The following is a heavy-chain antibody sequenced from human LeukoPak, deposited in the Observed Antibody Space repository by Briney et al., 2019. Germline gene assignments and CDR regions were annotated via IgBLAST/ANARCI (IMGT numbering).Heavy chain of an antibody. CDR1: GFTFSNYA. V-gene: IGHV3-30-3*01. J-gene: IGHJ4*02. Sequence: GGSLRLSCAASGFTFSNYAMHWVRQDPGKGLEWVAVISYDGSNKYYTDSVKGRFTISRDNSKNTLYLQMNSLRAEDTAVYYCARENYDQCYFDYWGQGTLVTVSS. CDR3: ARENYDQCYFDY. CDR2: ISYDGSNK. D-gene: IGHD3-3*01.